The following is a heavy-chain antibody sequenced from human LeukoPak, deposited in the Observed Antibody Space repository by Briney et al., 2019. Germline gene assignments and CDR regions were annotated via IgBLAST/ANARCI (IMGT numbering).Heavy chain of an antibody. CDR1: GFTFSNYW. V-gene: IGHV3-7*01. CDR3: ATIEAVRFHY. D-gene: IGHD6-19*01. Sequence: GGSLRLSCAASGFTFSNYWMSWVRQAPGKGLEWVANIKQDGSEKYYVDSVKGRFTISRDNAKKTVYLQMNSLRAEDTAVYYCATIEAVRFHYWGQGTLVTVSS. CDR2: IKQDGSEK. J-gene: IGHJ4*02.